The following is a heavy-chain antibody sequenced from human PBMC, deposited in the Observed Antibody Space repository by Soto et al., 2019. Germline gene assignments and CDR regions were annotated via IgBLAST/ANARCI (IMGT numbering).Heavy chain of an antibody. CDR2: IKSKTDGGTT. CDR1: GFTFSNAW. V-gene: IGHV3-15*07. J-gene: IGHJ4*02. Sequence: LRLSCAAFGFTFSNAWMNWVRQAPGKGLEWVGRIKSKTDGGTTDYAAPVKGRFTISRDDSKNTLYLQMNSLKTEDTAVYYCTTDPVTMIVVVPSSGWGQGTLVTVSS. D-gene: IGHD3-22*01. CDR3: TTDPVTMIVVVPSSG.